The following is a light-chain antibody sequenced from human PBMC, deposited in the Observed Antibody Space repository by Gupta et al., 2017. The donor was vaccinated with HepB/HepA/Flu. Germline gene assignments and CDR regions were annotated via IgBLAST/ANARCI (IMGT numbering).Light chain of an antibody. V-gene: IGKV3-20*01. CDR1: QSFSRTF. CDR3: QQYGGSPLT. J-gene: IGKJ4*01. CDR2: GTS. Sequence: IVLTQSPGTLSLSQGERATLSCRASQSFSRTFLAWYQQKAGQAPRLLIYGTSSRATGIPDRFSGSGSGTDFTLTISRLEPEDFAVYYCQQYGGSPLTFGGGTKVEIK.